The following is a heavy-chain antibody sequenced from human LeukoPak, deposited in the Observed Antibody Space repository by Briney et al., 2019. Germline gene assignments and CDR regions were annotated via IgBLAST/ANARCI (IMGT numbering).Heavy chain of an antibody. D-gene: IGHD5-18*01. CDR1: GYTFTAYY. CDR2: INPNSGGT. CDR3: ARDGYTFGDNWFDP. Sequence: ASVKVSCKASGYTFTAYYMHWVRQAPGQGPEWMGWINPNSGGTSYAQKFQGRVTMTRDTSISTAYMELTRLTSDDPAVYYCARDGYTFGDNWFDPWGQGTLVTVSS. J-gene: IGHJ5*02. V-gene: IGHV1-2*02.